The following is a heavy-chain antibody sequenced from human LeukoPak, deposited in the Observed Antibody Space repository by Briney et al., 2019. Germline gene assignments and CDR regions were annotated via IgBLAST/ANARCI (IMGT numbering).Heavy chain of an antibody. CDR3: ARVSGSYALYYFDY. D-gene: IGHD1-26*01. Sequence: SETLSLTCTVSGGSISNYYWSWIRQSPGKGLDWIGYMYYSGSTNYNPSLKSRVTISVDTSKNQFSLKLTSVTAADTAVYYCARVSGSYALYYFDYWGQGTLVTVSS. J-gene: IGHJ4*02. V-gene: IGHV4-59*01. CDR1: GGSISNYY. CDR2: MYYSGST.